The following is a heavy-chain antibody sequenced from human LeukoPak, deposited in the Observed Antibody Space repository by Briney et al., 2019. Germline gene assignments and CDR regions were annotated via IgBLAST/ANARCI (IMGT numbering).Heavy chain of an antibody. CDR3: AKDPQTPRETYYFDY. D-gene: IGHD6-6*01. J-gene: IGHJ4*02. CDR1: GFTFSSYG. V-gene: IGHV3-30*02. CDR2: IRYEGSNK. Sequence: GGSLRLSCAASGFTFSSYGMHWVRQAPGRGLEWVAFIRYEGSNKYYADSVKGRFTISRDNSKNTLYLQMNSLRAEDTAVYYCAKDPQTPRETYYFDYWGQGTLVTVSS.